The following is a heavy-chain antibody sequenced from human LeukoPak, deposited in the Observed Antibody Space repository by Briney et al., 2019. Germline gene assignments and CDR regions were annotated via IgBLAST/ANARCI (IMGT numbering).Heavy chain of an antibody. Sequence: GASVRVSCKASGYTFSSYGMSWVRQAPGQGLEWMGWISAYNGNTNYAQKLKGRVTMTRDKSTSTAYMEMRSLRSEDTAVYYCARDSHCSKYSSGWFRFPPVGNYYGMDVWGQGTTVTVSS. CDR3: ARDSHCSKYSSGWFRFPPVGNYYGMDV. CDR1: GYTFSSYG. D-gene: IGHD6-19*01. J-gene: IGHJ6*02. CDR2: ISAYNGNT. V-gene: IGHV1-18*01.